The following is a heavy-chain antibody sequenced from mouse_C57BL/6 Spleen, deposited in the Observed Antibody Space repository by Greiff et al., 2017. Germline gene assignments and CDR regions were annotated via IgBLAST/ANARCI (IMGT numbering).Heavy chain of an antibody. CDR3: ARPRIYYDYEDYAMDY. Sequence: VHLVESGPGLVAPSQSLSITCTVSGFSLTSYGVSWVRQPPGKGLEWLGVIWGDGSTTYHSALIPRLSISKDNSKSQVFLKLNSLQTDDTDTYYCARPRIYYDYEDYAMDYWGTGTSVTVSS. V-gene: IGHV2-3*01. D-gene: IGHD2-4*01. CDR1: GFSLTSYG. J-gene: IGHJ4*01. CDR2: IWGDGST.